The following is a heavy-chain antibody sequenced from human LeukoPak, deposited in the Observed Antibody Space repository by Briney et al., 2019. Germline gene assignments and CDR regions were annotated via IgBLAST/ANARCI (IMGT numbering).Heavy chain of an antibody. CDR3: ARVGLLYSSSWDWFDP. V-gene: IGHV7-4-1*02. Sequence: GASVTLSRKASGYTFTSYAMNWGRQAPGQGLEWMGWINTNTGNPTYAQGFTGRIVFSFDTSASTAYLQLSSLKAEDTAVYYCARVGLLYSSSWDWFDPWGQGTLVTVSS. CDR1: GYTFTSYA. J-gene: IGHJ5*02. D-gene: IGHD6-13*01. CDR2: INTNTGNP.